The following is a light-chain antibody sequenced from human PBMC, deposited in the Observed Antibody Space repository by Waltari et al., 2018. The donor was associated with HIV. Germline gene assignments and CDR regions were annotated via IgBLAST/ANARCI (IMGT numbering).Light chain of an antibody. CDR2: WAS. V-gene: IGKV4-1*01. Sequence: EIVMTQSPDSLAVSLGERATINCKSSPTILYTYKNTDSLAWYQQRPGQPPKLLIYWASTRESGVPDRFTGSGSGTDFTLTISSLQAEDVAVYYCQQYYSPPYTFGQGTELQIK. J-gene: IGKJ2*01. CDR1: PTILYTYKNTDS. CDR3: QQYYSPPYT.